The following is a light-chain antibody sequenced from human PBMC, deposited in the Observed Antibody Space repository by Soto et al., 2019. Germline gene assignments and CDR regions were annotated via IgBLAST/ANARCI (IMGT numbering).Light chain of an antibody. CDR1: QSVSSSY. CDR2: GAS. CDR3: QQYNDWLWT. J-gene: IGKJ1*01. Sequence: EIVLSQSPGTLSLSPGERATLSYRASQSVSSSYLAWYQQKPGQAPRLLIYGASTRATGIPARFSGRGSGTEFTLTITSLQSEDFAVYYCQQYNDWLWTFGQGTKVDIK. V-gene: IGKV3-15*01.